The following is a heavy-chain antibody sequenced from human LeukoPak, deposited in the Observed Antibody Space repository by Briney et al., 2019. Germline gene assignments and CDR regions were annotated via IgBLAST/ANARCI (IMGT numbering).Heavy chain of an antibody. J-gene: IGHJ4*02. CDR1: GFTVRRYD. V-gene: IGHV3-53*01. CDR3: ARGDSVVTAAY. D-gene: IGHD2-21*02. CDR2: IYSGGST. Sequence: PGGSLRLSCAASGFTVRRYDISCVRQAPGKGLEWVSVIYSGGSTYYADSVKGRFTISRDNSKNTLYLQMNSLRAEDTAVYYCARGDSVVTAAYWGQGTLVTVSS.